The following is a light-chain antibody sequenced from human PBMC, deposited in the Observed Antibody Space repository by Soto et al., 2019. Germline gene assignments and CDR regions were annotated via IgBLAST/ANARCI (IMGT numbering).Light chain of an antibody. V-gene: IGKV3-15*01. CDR1: QGITTY. CDR2: GSF. Sequence: VFTQSASTLSLSPGERATLSCSASQGITTYLAGYQQKPGQAPRLLIVGSFARATGIPARFSGSGSGSEFTLTISGLQSEDFAVYYCQQYNDRPPITFGQGTRLEI. CDR3: QQYNDRPPIT. J-gene: IGKJ5*01.